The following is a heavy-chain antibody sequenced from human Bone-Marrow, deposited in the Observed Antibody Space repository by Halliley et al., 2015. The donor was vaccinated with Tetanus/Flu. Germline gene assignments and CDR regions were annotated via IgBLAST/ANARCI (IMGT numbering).Heavy chain of an antibody. D-gene: IGHD2-2*01. CDR3: ARRGRYQSFDI. V-gene: IGHV5-51*01. Sequence: MQLVQSGVEVRKPGESLNISCQGFGYRFTNHWIGWVRQMPGKGLEWMGIIFPDDSYTRYSPSFQGQVTMSADKSISTAYLQWSNLKASDTVLYYCARRGRYQSFDIWGQGTMVIVSS. J-gene: IGHJ3*02. CDR2: IFPDDSYT. CDR1: GYRFTNHW.